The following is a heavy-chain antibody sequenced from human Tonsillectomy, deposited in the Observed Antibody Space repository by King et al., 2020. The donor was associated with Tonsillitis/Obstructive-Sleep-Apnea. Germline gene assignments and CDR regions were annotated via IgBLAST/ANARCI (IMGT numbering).Heavy chain of an antibody. J-gene: IGHJ6*02. D-gene: IGHD6-13*01. V-gene: IGHV3-64*01. Sequence: QLVQSGGGLVQPGGSLRLSCAASGFTFSSYAMYWVRQAPGKGLEYVSGISSDGGSTDYANSVKGRFTISRDSSKNTLHLQMGSLRAEDMAVYYCARPRIATAEYYYYGMDVWGQGTTVTVSS. CDR2: ISSDGGST. CDR1: GFTFSSYA. CDR3: ARPRIATAEYYYYGMDV.